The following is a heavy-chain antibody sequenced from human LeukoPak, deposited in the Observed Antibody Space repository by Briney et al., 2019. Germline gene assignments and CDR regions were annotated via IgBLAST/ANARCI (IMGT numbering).Heavy chain of an antibody. CDR3: ARVHGFYDYVWGSYRENAFDI. CDR1: GGSFTPYY. J-gene: IGHJ3*02. CDR2: IYTSGST. V-gene: IGHV4-4*07. D-gene: IGHD3-16*02. Sequence: PSETLSLTCTVSGGSFTPYYWSWIRQPAGKGLEWIGHIYTSGSTNYNPSLKSRVTISVDTSKNQFSLKLSSVTAADTAVYYCARVHGFYDYVWGSYRENAFDIWGQGTMVTVSS.